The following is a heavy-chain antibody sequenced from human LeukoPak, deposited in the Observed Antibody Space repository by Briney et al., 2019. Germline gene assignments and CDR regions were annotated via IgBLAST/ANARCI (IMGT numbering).Heavy chain of an antibody. CDR1: GGSFSGYY. CDR2: INHSGST. J-gene: IGHJ4*02. CDR3: ARGHIWSGYYTAGY. V-gene: IGHV4-34*01. Sequence: SETLSLTCAVYGGSFSGYYWSWIRQPPGKGLEWIGEINHSGSTNYNPSLKSRVTISVDTSKNQFSLKLSSVTAADTAVYYCARGHIWSGYYTAGYWGQGTLVTVSS. D-gene: IGHD3-3*01.